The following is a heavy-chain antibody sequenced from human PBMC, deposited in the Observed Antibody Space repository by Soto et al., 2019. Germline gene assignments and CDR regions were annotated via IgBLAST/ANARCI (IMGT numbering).Heavy chain of an antibody. V-gene: IGHV1-8*01. Sequence: QVQLEQSGAEVKKPGASVKVSCKASGYTFSTYDINWVRQATGQGLGWMGWMNPNSGNAGYAQKFQGRVAMTRDTSTSTAYMELGSLTSEDTAVYYCARGWGRWPHEKPGDYWGQGTLVTVSS. D-gene: IGHD3-16*01. CDR2: MNPNSGNA. J-gene: IGHJ4*02. CDR3: ARGWGRWPHEKPGDY. CDR1: GYTFSTYD.